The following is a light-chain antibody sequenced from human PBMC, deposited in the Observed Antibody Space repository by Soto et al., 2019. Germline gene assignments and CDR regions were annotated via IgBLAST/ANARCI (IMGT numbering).Light chain of an antibody. CDR1: SSDIGSYNY. J-gene: IGLJ1*01. CDR2: DVT. CDR3: SSYTASSTLV. Sequence: QSVLTQPASVSGPPGQSITISCTGTSSDIGSYNYISWYQHHPGKAPKLMIYDVTNRPSGVSNRFSASKSGNTASLTISGLQAEDEADYYCSSYTASSTLVFGTGTRSPS. V-gene: IGLV2-14*03.